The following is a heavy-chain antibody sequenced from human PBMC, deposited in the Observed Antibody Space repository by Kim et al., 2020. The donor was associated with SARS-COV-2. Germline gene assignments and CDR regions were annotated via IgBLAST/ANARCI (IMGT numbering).Heavy chain of an antibody. CDR2: IYYSGST. Sequence: SETLSLTCTVSGGSISSYYWSWIRQPPGKGLEWIGYIYYSGSTNYNPSLKSRVTISVDTSKNQFSLKLSSVTAADTAVYYCARDGRRGSSSIWGQGTMVTVSS. CDR3: ARDGRRGSSSI. CDR1: GGSISSYY. V-gene: IGHV4-59*01. J-gene: IGHJ3*02. D-gene: IGHD6-13*01.